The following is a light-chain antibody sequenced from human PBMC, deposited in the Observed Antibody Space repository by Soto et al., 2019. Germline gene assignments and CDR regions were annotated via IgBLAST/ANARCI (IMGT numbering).Light chain of an antibody. Sequence: DSRITQSPSSLSGAGVDTVTLTCRASQSVDNYLKWYQQKPGKAPGLLIYAASTLQSGVPSRFSASGSGTDFTLTISSLQPEDFATYSCQHSTTWTFGQGTKVDIK. CDR1: QSVDNY. CDR3: QHSTTWT. V-gene: IGKV1-39*01. CDR2: AAS. J-gene: IGKJ1*01.